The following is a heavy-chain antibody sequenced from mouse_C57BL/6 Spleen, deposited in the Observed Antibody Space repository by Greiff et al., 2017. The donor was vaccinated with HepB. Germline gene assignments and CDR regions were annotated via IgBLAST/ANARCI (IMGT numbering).Heavy chain of an antibody. CDR2: IDPANGNT. Sequence: VQLQQSVAELVRPGASVKLSCTASGINIKNTYMHWVKQRPEQGLEWIGRIDPANGNTKYAPKFQGKATITADTSSNTADLQLSSLTSEDTAIYYCALYYYGSRGYYFDYWGQVTTLTVSS. D-gene: IGHD1-1*01. CDR3: ALYYYGSRGYYFDY. J-gene: IGHJ2*01. V-gene: IGHV14-3*01. CDR1: GINIKNTY.